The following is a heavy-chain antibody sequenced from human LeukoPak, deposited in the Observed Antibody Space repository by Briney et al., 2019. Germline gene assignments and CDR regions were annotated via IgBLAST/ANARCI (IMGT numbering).Heavy chain of an antibody. D-gene: IGHD3-9*01. V-gene: IGHV1-2*02. CDR3: ARGDPNYDMLTGYLGY. CDR2: INANSGGT. Sequence: ASVKVSCKASGYTFTGYYMHWVRQAPGQGHEGMGWINANSGGTNYAQKLQGRVTMTRDTSISTAYIELTRLKSDDRAVYYCARGDPNYDMLTGYLGYWGQGTLVTVPS. CDR1: GYTFTGYY. J-gene: IGHJ4*02.